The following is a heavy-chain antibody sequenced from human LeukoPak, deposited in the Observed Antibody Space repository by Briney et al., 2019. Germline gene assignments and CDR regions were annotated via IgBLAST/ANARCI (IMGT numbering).Heavy chain of an antibody. CDR2: INHSGST. CDR1: GGSFSGYY. V-gene: IGHV4-34*01. Sequence: SETLSLTCAVYGGSFSGYYWSWIRQPPGKGLEWIGEINHSGSTNYNPSLKSRVTISVDTSKNQFSLKLSSVTAADTAVYYCAGVSRERLIQLWSRPNSVRYFDYWGQGTLVTVSS. D-gene: IGHD5-18*01. J-gene: IGHJ4*02. CDR3: AGVSRERLIQLWSRPNSVRYFDY.